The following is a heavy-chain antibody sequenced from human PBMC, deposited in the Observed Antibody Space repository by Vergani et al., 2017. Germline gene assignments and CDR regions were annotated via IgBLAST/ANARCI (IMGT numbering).Heavy chain of an antibody. V-gene: IGHV4-34*10. J-gene: IGHJ6*03. CDR2: IDHTGRP. CDR3: ARVNTETNGHLDYYYYMDV. D-gene: IGHD4-11*01. CDR1: GGSFTSYH. Sequence: QVQLQESGPGLLKPSETLSLTCVVNGGSFTSYHWTWIRQSPGEGLEWVGDIDHTGRPDYNPSLKRRLTMSVDKSRNQFSLTLNSVTATDTAIYFCARVNTETNGHLDYYYYMDVWGQGTAVTVS.